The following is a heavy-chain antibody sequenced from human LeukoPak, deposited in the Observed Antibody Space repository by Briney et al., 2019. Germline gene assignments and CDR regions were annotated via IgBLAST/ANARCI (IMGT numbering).Heavy chain of an antibody. J-gene: IGHJ5*02. CDR2: IKQDGSEK. D-gene: IGHD3-3*01. CDR1: GFTFSSYW. Sequence: GGSLRLSCAASGFTFSSYWMSWVRQAPGKGLEWVANIKQDGSEKYYVDSVKGRFTISRDNAKNSLYLQMNSLRAEDTAVYYCARDKRLYYDFWSAWGQGTLVTVSS. CDR3: ARDKRLYYDFWSA. V-gene: IGHV3-7*01.